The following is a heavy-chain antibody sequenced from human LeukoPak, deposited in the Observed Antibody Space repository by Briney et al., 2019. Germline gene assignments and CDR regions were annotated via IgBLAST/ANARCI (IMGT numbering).Heavy chain of an antibody. V-gene: IGHV4-59*01. CDR1: GGSISSYY. CDR3: ARGRYYDSSGDPHFDY. CDR2: VFYSGST. D-gene: IGHD3-22*01. J-gene: IGHJ4*02. Sequence: SETLSLTCTVSGGSISSYYWSWIRQPPGKGLEYIGYVFYSGSTNYNPSLKSRVTISVDTSKNQFSLKLSSVTAADTAVYYCARGRYYDSSGDPHFDYWGQGTLVTVSS.